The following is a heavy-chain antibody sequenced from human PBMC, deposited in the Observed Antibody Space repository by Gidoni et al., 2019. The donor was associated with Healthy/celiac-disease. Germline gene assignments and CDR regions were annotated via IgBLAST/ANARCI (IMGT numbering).Heavy chain of an antibody. CDR1: GYTFTGYY. CDR2: INPNSGGT. CDR3: ARVVADSSGYPYYFDY. J-gene: IGHJ4*02. Sequence: QVQLVQSGAEVKKPGASVKVSCKASGYTFTGYYMHWVRQAPGQGLEWMGWINPNSGGTNYAQKFQGRVTMTRDTSISTAYMELSRLRSDDTAVYYCARVVADSSGYPYYFDYWGQGTLVTVSS. D-gene: IGHD3-22*01. V-gene: IGHV1-2*02.